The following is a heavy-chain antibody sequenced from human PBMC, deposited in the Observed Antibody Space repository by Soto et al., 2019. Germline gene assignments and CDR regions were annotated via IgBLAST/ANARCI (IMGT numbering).Heavy chain of an antibody. CDR2: INPSGGST. J-gene: IGHJ4*02. Sequence: GASVKVSCKASGYTFTNYFMHWVRQAPGQGLQWMGIINPSGGSTSHAQRFQGRVTMTTDTSTSTVYMELSSLRSEDTAVYYCARGDYDSSGYYYWGQGTLVTAPQ. D-gene: IGHD3-22*01. CDR1: GYTFTNYF. V-gene: IGHV1-46*01. CDR3: ARGDYDSSGYYY.